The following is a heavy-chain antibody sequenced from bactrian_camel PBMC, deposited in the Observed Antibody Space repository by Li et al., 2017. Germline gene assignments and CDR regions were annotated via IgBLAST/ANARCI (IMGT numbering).Heavy chain of an antibody. J-gene: IGHJ6*01. CDR3: VTPLGGDNWWVDFVY. CDR1: GFTFSTSI. D-gene: IGHD7*01. V-gene: IGHV3-2*01. CDR2: IYSDGRNT. Sequence: VQLVESGGGLVQPGGSLRLSCAASGFTFSTSIMSWVRQAPGKGLEWVSRIYSDGRNTYYADSVKGRFTISRDNAKNTVYLQMNSLESEDTALYYCVTPLGGDNWWVDFVYWGQGTQVTVS.